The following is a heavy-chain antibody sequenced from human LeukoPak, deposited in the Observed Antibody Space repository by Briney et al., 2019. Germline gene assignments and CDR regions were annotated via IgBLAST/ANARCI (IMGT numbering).Heavy chain of an antibody. D-gene: IGHD6-19*01. CDR2: ISSSSSYI. Sequence: GGSLRLSCAASGFTFSSYSMNWVRQAPGKGLEWVSSISSSSSYIYYADSVKGRFTISRDNAKNSLYLQMNSPRAEDTAVYYCARDQERNAVAGTLGYWGQGTLVTVSS. CDR1: GFTFSSYS. CDR3: ARDQERNAVAGTLGY. V-gene: IGHV3-21*01. J-gene: IGHJ4*02.